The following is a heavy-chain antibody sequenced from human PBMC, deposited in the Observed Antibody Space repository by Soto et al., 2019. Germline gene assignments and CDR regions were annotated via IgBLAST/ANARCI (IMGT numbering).Heavy chain of an antibody. CDR1: GGYFSGYY. D-gene: IGHD3-10*01. CDR2: INHSGST. J-gene: IGHJ5*02. V-gene: IGHV4-34*01. Sequence: SETLSLPYAVYGGYFSGYYWSWIRQPPGKGLEWIGEINHSGSTNYNPSLKSRVTISVDTSKNQFSLKLSSVTAADTAVYYCARDVGYGSGSFWWFDPWGQGTLVTVSS. CDR3: ARDVGYGSGSFWWFDP.